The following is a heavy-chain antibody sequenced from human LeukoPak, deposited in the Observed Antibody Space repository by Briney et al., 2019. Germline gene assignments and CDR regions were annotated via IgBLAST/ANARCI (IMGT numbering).Heavy chain of an antibody. CDR2: IRYDGSNK. J-gene: IGHJ4*02. V-gene: IGHV3-30*02. CDR3: ARDPYPSGSYQDY. CDR1: GFTFSSYG. Sequence: GGSLRLSCAASGFTFSSYGMHWVRQAPGKGLEWVAFIRYDGSNKYYADSVKGRFTISRDNSKNTLYLQMNSLRAEDTAVYYCARDPYPSGSYQDYWGQGTLVTVSS. D-gene: IGHD3-10*01.